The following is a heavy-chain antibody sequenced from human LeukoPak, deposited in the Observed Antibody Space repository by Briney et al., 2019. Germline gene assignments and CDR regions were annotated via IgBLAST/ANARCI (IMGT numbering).Heavy chain of an antibody. Sequence: GRSLRLSCEASGFTFSTFAMIWVRQPPGKGLEWVSSIFPSGGERHYADSVRGRFTISRDNSKSTPSLQMTSLRAEDTAIYYCATYRQVLFPFESWGQGTLVTVSS. CDR2: IFPSGGER. V-gene: IGHV3-23*01. J-gene: IGHJ4*02. CDR3: ATYRQVLFPFES. D-gene: IGHD2-8*02. CDR1: GFTFSTFA.